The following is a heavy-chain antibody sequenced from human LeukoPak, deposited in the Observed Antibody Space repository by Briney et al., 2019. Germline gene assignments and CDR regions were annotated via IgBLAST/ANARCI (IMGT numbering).Heavy chain of an antibody. V-gene: IGHV3-30*18. D-gene: IGHD2-2*01. CDR1: GFTFSDYG. Sequence: PGRSLRLSCAASGFTFSDYGMHWVRQAPGKGLECVALISYDETNKYYADSVKGRFTISRDNSKNTLYLQMNSLRAEDTAVYYCAKVYIGVPAGVFDYWGQGTLVTVSS. CDR3: AKVYIGVPAGVFDY. J-gene: IGHJ4*02. CDR2: ISYDETNK.